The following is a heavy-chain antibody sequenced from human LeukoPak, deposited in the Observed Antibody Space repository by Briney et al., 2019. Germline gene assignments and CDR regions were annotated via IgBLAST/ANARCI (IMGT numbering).Heavy chain of an antibody. V-gene: IGHV4-4*07. D-gene: IGHD4-17*01. Sequence: SETLSLTCTVSGGSISSYYWGWIRQPAGKGLEWIGRIYTSGSTNYNPSLKSRVTMSVDTSNNQLSLKMSSVTAADTAVYYCARGPTTVTRAFDYWGQGTLVTVSS. CDR1: GGSISSYY. CDR3: ARGPTTVTRAFDY. CDR2: IYTSGST. J-gene: IGHJ4*02.